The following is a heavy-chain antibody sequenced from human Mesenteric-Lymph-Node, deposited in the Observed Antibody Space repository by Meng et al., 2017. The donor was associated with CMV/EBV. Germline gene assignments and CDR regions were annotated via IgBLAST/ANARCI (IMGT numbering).Heavy chain of an antibody. D-gene: IGHD5-24*01. CDR2: ISYDGSTK. Sequence: GSRKISGAASGFTFSTYFMHWVRQAPGKGLEWVAIISYDGSTKYYADSVKGRFTISRDNSKNTLDLQMNSLRPEDTAVYYCARRRDGYNSGVDYWGQGTLVTVSS. CDR1: GFTFSTYF. J-gene: IGHJ4*02. CDR3: ARRRDGYNSGVDY. V-gene: IGHV3-30*03.